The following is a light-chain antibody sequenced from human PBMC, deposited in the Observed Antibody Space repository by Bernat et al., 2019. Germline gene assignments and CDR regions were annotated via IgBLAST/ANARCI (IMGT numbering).Light chain of an antibody. CDR3: TSYTTSNTWV. CDR2: EVS. V-gene: IGLV2-8*01. J-gene: IGLJ3*02. CDR1: SSDVGGYDY. Sequence: QSALTQPPSASGSPGQSVTISCAGTSSDVGGYDYVSWYQRHPGKAPKLMIYEVSKWPSGVPNRFSGSKSGNTASLTVSGLQPEDEADYSCTSYTTSNTWVFGGGTKLTVL.